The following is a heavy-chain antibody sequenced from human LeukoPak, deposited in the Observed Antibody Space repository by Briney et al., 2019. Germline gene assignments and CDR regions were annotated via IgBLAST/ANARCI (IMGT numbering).Heavy chain of an antibody. CDR1: GFTFSSYS. V-gene: IGHV3-21*01. D-gene: IGHD3-22*01. CDR2: ISSSSSYI. Sequence: GGSLRLSCAASGFTFSSYSMNWVRQAPGKGLEWVSSISSSSSYIYYADSVKGRFTISRDNAKNSLYLQVNSLRAEDTAVYYCARVPYYYDSSGYRDYWGQGTLVTVSS. J-gene: IGHJ4*02. CDR3: ARVPYYYDSSGYRDY.